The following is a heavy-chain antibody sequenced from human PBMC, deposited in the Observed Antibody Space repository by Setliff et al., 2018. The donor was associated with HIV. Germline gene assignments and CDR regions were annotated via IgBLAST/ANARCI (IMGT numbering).Heavy chain of an antibody. V-gene: IGHV3-30*18. CDR3: AKDPTSHWGYYMDV. Sequence: GGSLRLSCAASGSTISNYGMHWVRQAPGKGLEWVTLISYDGRNKYCADSVKGRFTISRDNSKNTLYLQMNSLRPEDTAVYYCAKDPTSHWGYYMDVWGNGTTVTVSS. CDR2: ISYDGRNK. D-gene: IGHD7-27*01. J-gene: IGHJ6*03. CDR1: GSTISNYG.